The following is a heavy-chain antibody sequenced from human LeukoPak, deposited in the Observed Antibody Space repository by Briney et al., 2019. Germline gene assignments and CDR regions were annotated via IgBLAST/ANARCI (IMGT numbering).Heavy chain of an antibody. CDR2: INHSGST. CDR3: ARGPGPTVTNGYYYYHGMDV. D-gene: IGHD4-17*01. J-gene: IGHJ6*02. CDR1: GGSFSGYY. V-gene: IGHV4-34*01. Sequence: PSETLSFTCAVYGGSFSGYYWSWIRQPPGKGLEWIGEINHSGSTNYNPSLKSRVTISVDTSKNQFSLKLSSVTAADTAVYYCARGPGPTVTNGYYYYHGMDVWGQGTTVTVSS.